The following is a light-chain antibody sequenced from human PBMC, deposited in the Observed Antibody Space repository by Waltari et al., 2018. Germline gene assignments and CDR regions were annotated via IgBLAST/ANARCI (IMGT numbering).Light chain of an antibody. CDR1: ISAVGAYHH. Sequence: QSALPQPASVSESPGQSVTISCPGTISAVGAYHHVSRYQQHPGKAPKLIIYDVTNRPSGVSDRFSGSKSGNTASLTISGLQAEDEADFYCSSYTSSTTLRVFGGGTKLTVL. J-gene: IGLJ3*02. CDR3: SSYTSSTTLRV. CDR2: DVT. V-gene: IGLV2-14*03.